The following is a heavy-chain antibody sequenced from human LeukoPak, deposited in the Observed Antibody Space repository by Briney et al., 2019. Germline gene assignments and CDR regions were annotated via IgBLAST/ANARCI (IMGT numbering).Heavy chain of an antibody. Sequence: PSETLSLTCTVSGGSISSYYWSWIRQPPGKGLEWIGYIYYSGSTNYNPSLKSRVTISVDTSKNQFSLKLSSVTAADTAVYYCARGSPVTATAHLGFDIWGQGTMVTVSS. CDR2: IYYSGST. J-gene: IGHJ3*02. CDR1: GGSISSYY. CDR3: ARGSPVTATAHLGFDI. D-gene: IGHD2-21*02. V-gene: IGHV4-59*08.